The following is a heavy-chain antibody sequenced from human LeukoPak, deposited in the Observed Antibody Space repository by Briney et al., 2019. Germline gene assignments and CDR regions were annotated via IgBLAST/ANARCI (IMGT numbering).Heavy chain of an antibody. V-gene: IGHV4-34*01. CDR3: ARGLLERRDYYYYGMDV. CDR1: GGSFSGYY. Sequence: PSETLSLTCAVYGGSFSGYYWSWLRQPPGKGMDWIGEINHSGSTNYNPSLKSRVTISVDTSKNQFSLKLSSVTAADTAAYYCARGLLERRDYYYYGMDVWGKGTTVTVSS. D-gene: IGHD1-1*01. J-gene: IGHJ6*04. CDR2: INHSGST.